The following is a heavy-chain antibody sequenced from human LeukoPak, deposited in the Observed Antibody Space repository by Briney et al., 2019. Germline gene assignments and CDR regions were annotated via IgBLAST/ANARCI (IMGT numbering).Heavy chain of an antibody. D-gene: IGHD3-9*01. CDR3: ARDRLPSRYSGLDY. V-gene: IGHV3-7*01. J-gene: IGHJ4*02. CDR2: IKQDGSEK. CDR1: GFTFSNYW. Sequence: GGSLRLSCAASGFTFSNYWMSWVRQAPGKGLKWVANIKQDGSEKYYVDSVKGRFTISRDNAKNSLYLQISSLRAEDTAVYYCARDRLPSRYSGLDYWGQGTLVTVSS.